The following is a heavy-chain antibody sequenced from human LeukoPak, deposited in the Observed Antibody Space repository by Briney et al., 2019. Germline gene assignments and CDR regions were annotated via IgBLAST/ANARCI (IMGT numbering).Heavy chain of an antibody. Sequence: PSETLSLTCTVSGGSISSYYWSWIRQPSGKGLEWMGNIYYSGSTNYNSSLKSRVTMSVDTSKNQISLKLRSVTAADTAVYYCARKGVSDLYYFDSWGQGTLVTVSS. CDR3: ARKGVSDLYYFDS. CDR2: IYYSGST. V-gene: IGHV4-59*08. D-gene: IGHD3-16*01. CDR1: GGSISSYY. J-gene: IGHJ4*02.